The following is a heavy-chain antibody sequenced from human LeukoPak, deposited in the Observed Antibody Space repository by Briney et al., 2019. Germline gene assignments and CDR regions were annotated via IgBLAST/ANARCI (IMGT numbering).Heavy chain of an antibody. J-gene: IGHJ3*02. CDR2: IYYSGST. Sequence: SETLSLTCTVSGGSISSSSYYWGWIRQPPGKGLEWIGSIYYSGSTYYNPSLKSRVTISVDTSKNQFSLKLSSVTAADTAVYYCARDITMVRGAIGGAFDIWGQGAMVTVSS. D-gene: IGHD3-10*01. CDR1: GGSISSSSYY. CDR3: ARDITMVRGAIGGAFDI. V-gene: IGHV4-39*07.